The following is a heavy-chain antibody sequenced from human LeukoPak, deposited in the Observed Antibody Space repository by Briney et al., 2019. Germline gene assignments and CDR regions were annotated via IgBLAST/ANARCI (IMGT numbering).Heavy chain of an antibody. J-gene: IGHJ6*02. Sequence: ASVKVSCKASGYTFTGYYMHWVRQAPGQGLEWMGWINPNSGGTNYAQKFQGRVTMTRDTSISTAYMELSRLRSDDTAVYYCARYYYGSGRDYYYGMDVWGQGTTVTVSS. CDR1: GYTFTGYY. CDR2: INPNSGGT. CDR3: ARYYYGSGRDYYYGMDV. D-gene: IGHD3-10*01. V-gene: IGHV1-2*02.